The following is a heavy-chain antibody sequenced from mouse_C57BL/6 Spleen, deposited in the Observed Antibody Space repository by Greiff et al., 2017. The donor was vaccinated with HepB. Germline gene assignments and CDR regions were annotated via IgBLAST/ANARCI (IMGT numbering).Heavy chain of an antibody. J-gene: IGHJ4*01. CDR3: ARDDDYGNYYAMDY. D-gene: IGHD2-4*01. V-gene: IGHV5-4*01. CDR1: GFTFSSYA. Sequence: EVKLMESGGGLVKPGGSLKLSCAASGFTFSSYAMSWVRQTPEKRLEWVATISDGGSYTYYPDNVKGRFTISRDNAKNNLYLQMSHLKSEDTAMYYCARDDDYGNYYAMDYWGQGTSVTVSS. CDR2: ISDGGSYT.